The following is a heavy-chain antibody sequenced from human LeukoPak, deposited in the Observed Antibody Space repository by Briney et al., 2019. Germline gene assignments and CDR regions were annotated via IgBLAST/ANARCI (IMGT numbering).Heavy chain of an antibody. V-gene: IGHV1-2*02. CDR2: INPNSGGT. Sequence: ASVKVSCKASGYTFTGYYMHRVRQAPGQGLEWMGWINPNSGGTNYAQKFQGRVTMTRDTSISTAYMELSRLRSDDTAVYYCARDRAIFGVNRAGAAWFDPWGQGTLVTVSS. D-gene: IGHD3-3*01. CDR1: GYTFTGYY. CDR3: ARDRAIFGVNRAGAAWFDP. J-gene: IGHJ5*02.